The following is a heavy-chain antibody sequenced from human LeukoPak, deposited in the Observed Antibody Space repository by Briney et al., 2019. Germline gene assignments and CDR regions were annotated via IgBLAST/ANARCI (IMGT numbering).Heavy chain of an antibody. CDR3: AREPTLYSNYGFDP. CDR2: ISAYNGNT. V-gene: IGHV1-18*01. J-gene: IGHJ5*02. D-gene: IGHD4-11*01. Sequence: GATVKVSCKASGYTFTRYGISWVRQAPRHGLEWMGWISAYNGNTNYAQKLQGRVTMTTDTSTSTAYMELRSLRSDDTAVYYCAREPTLYSNYGFDPWGQGTLVTVSS. CDR1: GYTFTRYG.